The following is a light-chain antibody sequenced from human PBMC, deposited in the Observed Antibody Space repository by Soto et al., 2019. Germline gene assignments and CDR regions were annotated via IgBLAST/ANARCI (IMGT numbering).Light chain of an antibody. CDR1: SSNIGSNP. Sequence: QSFLTQPPSASGTPGQRVTISCAGSSSNIGSNPVNWYQQLPGTAPKLLIYINTQRPSGVPDRFSGSKSGTSASLAISGLQSEDEADYYCAAWDDSLNGYVFGAGTKVTVL. J-gene: IGLJ1*01. CDR3: AAWDDSLNGYV. CDR2: INT. V-gene: IGLV1-44*01.